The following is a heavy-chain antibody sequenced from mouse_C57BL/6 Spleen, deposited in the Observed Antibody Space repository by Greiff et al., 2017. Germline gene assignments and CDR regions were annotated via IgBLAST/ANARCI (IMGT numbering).Heavy chain of an antibody. CDR2: IRNKANGYTT. D-gene: IGHD1-1*01. CDR3: ARSHYYGSRHGFAY. Sequence: EVKVVESGGGLVQPGGSLSLSCAASGFTFTDYYMSWVRQPPGKALEWLGFIRNKANGYTTEYSATVKGRFTLSIDNSQSILYLQMNALRAEDSATYYCARSHYYGSRHGFAYWGQGTLVTVSA. V-gene: IGHV7-3*01. CDR1: GFTFTDYY. J-gene: IGHJ3*01.